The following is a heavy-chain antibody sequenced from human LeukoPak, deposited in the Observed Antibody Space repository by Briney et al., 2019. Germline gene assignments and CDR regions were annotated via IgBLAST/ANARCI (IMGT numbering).Heavy chain of an antibody. V-gene: IGHV3-23*01. CDR1: GFTFSSYG. D-gene: IGHD3-10*01. CDR3: AKNYYGSGSYSD. Sequence: GGSLRLSCAASGFTFSSYGMSWVRQAPGKGLEWVSAISGSGGSTYYADSVKGRFTISRDNSKNTLYLQMNSLRAEDTAVYYCAKNYYGSGSYSDWGQGTLVTVSS. J-gene: IGHJ4*02. CDR2: ISGSGGST.